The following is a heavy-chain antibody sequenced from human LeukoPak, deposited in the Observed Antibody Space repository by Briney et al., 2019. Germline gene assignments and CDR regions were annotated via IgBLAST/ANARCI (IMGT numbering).Heavy chain of an antibody. CDR1: GGSFSGYY. J-gene: IGHJ3*02. CDR3: ATATIFSPLRDAFDI. CDR2: INHSGST. D-gene: IGHD3-3*01. Sequence: PSETLSLTCAVYGGSFSGYYWSWIRQPPGKGLEWIGEINHSGSTNYNPSLKSRLTISVDTSKNQFSLKLSSVTAADTAVYYCATATIFSPLRDAFDIWGQGTMVTVSS. V-gene: IGHV4-34*01.